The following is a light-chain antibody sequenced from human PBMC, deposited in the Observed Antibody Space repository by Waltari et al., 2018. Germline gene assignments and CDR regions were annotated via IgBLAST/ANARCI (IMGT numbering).Light chain of an antibody. CDR3: QSYDSSLSGSV. CDR1: SPNIGTGYD. Sequence: QSVLTHPPSVSGAPGQRVTISCPGSSPNIGTGYDFYSYQQLPGTAPKRLIYGNSNRPSGVPDRFSGSKSGTSASLAITGLQAEDEADYYCQSYDSSLSGSVFGGGTKLTVL. J-gene: IGLJ2*01. CDR2: GNS. V-gene: IGLV1-40*01.